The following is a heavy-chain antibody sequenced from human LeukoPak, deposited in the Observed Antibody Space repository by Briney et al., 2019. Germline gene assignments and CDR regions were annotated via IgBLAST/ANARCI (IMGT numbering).Heavy chain of an antibody. Sequence: GGSLRLSCAASGFTFSDYYMSWIRQAPGKGLEWVSYISSSGSTIYYADSVKGRFTISRDNAKNSLYPQMNSLRAEDTAVYYCARDWAFGYSYGKTGGYWGQGTLVTVSS. CDR1: GFTFSDYY. D-gene: IGHD5-18*01. CDR2: ISSSGSTI. V-gene: IGHV3-11*01. CDR3: ARDWAFGYSYGKTGGY. J-gene: IGHJ4*02.